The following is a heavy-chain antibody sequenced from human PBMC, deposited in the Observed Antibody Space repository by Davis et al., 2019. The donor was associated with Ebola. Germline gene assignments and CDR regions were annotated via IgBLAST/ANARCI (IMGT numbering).Heavy chain of an antibody. CDR3: ARVLAARPWYFDL. V-gene: IGHV3-7*01. Sequence: GESLKISCAASGFTFTGYWMSWVRQAPGKGLEWVANIKPDGSDQYYVDSVRGRFTISRDNAKNSLDLQMNSLRAEDTAVYYCARVLAARPWYFDLWGRGTLVTVSS. D-gene: IGHD6-6*01. J-gene: IGHJ2*01. CDR2: IKPDGSDQ. CDR1: GFTFTGYW.